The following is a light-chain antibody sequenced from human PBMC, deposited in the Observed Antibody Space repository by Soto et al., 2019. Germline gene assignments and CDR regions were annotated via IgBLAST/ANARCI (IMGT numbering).Light chain of an antibody. CDR3: QQHNNWPPYT. J-gene: IGKJ2*01. Sequence: EIVMTQSPATLSVSPGERATLSCRASQSVRRDLVWYQQKPGQPPRLLIYGASTRATDIPARFSGSGSGTEFTLTISSLQSEDSAVYYCQQHNNWPPYTFGQGTKLEIK. CDR1: QSVRRD. V-gene: IGKV3-15*01. CDR2: GAS.